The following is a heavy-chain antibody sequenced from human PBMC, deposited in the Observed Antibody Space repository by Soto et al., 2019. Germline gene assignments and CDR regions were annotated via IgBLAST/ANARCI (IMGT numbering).Heavy chain of an antibody. D-gene: IGHD3-16*01. CDR3: AKSWGPMAALVDDY. V-gene: IGHV3-30*18. J-gene: IGHJ4*02. CDR2: ISYDGNIK. Sequence: QVQLVESGGGVVQPGRSLRLSCAASGFTFSNFGMHWVRQAPGKGLAWVAAISYDGNIKYYADSVKGRFTISRDNSKNTLFLQMTSLRAEDTAVYYCAKSWGPMAALVDDYWGQGTLVTVSS. CDR1: GFTFSNFG.